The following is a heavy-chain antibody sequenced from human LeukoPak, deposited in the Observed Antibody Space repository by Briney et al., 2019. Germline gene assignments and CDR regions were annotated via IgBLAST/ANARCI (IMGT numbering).Heavy chain of an antibody. V-gene: IGHV3-23*01. CDR1: GLTASHNVNNA. CDR3: AKAPVWNYYYGLDV. D-gene: IGHD2-21*01. J-gene: IGHJ6*02. Sequence: GGSLRLSCAASGLTASHNVNNAMSWVRHAPGKGLEWVSGITTSGSTYHADSVKGRFTISRENSNNTLYLHMDSLRAEDTAVYYCAKAPVWNYYYGLDVWGQGTTVTVSS. CDR2: ITTSGST.